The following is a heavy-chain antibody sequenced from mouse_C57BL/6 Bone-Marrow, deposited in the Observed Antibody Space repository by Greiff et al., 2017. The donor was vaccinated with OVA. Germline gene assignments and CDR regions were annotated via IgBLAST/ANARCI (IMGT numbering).Heavy chain of an antibody. D-gene: IGHD2-2*01. CDR3: TRKWLRDY. V-gene: IGHV1-15*01. Sequence: VKLQQSGAELVRPGASVTLSCKASGYTFTDYEMHWVKQTPVHGLEWIGAIDPETGGTAYNQKFKGKAILTADKSSSTAYMELRSLTSEDSAVYYCTRKWLRDYWGQGTTLTVSS. CDR1: GYTFTDYE. CDR2: IDPETGGT. J-gene: IGHJ2*01.